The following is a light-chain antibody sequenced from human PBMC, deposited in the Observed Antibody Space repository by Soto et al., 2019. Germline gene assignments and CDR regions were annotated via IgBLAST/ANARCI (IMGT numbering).Light chain of an antibody. J-gene: IGKJ4*01. V-gene: IGKV1-33*01. Sequence: IQMTQSPSSLSASVGDRVTITCQASQDISNYLNWYQQKPGKAPKLLIYDASNLETGVPSRFSGSGSGTDFTFTINSPQPEDIATYYCQQYDNLPSLTFGGGTKVEIK. CDR3: QQYDNLPSLT. CDR1: QDISNY. CDR2: DAS.